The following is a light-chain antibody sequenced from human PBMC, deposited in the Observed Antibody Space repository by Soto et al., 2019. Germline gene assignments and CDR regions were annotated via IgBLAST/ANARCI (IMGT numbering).Light chain of an antibody. V-gene: IGKV3-20*01. Sequence: EVVLTHAKSTLALSPVGRVTLSCRGSQSSSGNYLAWYQHKPGQAPRLLISGTYTRATGIPDRFSGRGSGTDFTLTISRLEPEDFAVYYCQLYGSSSITFAQGTRLEIK. CDR2: GTY. CDR1: QSSSGNY. CDR3: QLYGSSSIT. J-gene: IGKJ5*01.